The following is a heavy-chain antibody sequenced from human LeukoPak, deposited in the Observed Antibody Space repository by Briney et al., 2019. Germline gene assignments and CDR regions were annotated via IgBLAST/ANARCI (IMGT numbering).Heavy chain of an antibody. Sequence: PGGSLRLSCAGSGFTFSNYAMTWVRQAPGKGLEWVSSVSGSGRNTFYPDSVEGRFTISRDNSKNTLYLQMNSLRAEDTAVYYCATRWSWGQGTLVTVSS. CDR1: GFTFSNYA. D-gene: IGHD3-3*01. J-gene: IGHJ4*02. CDR2: VSGSGRNT. CDR3: ATRWS. V-gene: IGHV3-23*01.